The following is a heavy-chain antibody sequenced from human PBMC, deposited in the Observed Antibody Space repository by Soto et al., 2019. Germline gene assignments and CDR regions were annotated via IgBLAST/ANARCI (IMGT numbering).Heavy chain of an antibody. CDR2: ISGSGGST. V-gene: IGHV3-23*01. D-gene: IGHD2-15*01. J-gene: IGHJ6*02. CDR1: GGKCIGYG. CDR3: AKGTGGNPSYYYGMDV. Sequence: VSLSICCGASGGKCIGYGVSWVRQDPGKGLEWVSAISGSGGSTYYADSVKGRFTISRDNSKNTLYLQMNSLRAEDAAVYYCAKGTGGNPSYYYGMDVWGQGTTVTVSS.